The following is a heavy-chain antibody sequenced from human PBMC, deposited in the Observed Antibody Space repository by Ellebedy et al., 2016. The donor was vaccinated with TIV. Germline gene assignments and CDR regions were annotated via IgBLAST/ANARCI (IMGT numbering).Heavy chain of an antibody. Sequence: GESLKISCAASGFTFSNYVMSWVRQAPGKGLELVSSISGGVGNTYYADSVKGRFTIARDNSKNTLYLQMNSLRAEDTAVYYCATLRSTAAGDYWGQGTLVTVSS. D-gene: IGHD6-25*01. CDR1: GFTFSNYV. V-gene: IGHV3-23*01. J-gene: IGHJ4*02. CDR3: ATLRSTAAGDY. CDR2: ISGGVGNT.